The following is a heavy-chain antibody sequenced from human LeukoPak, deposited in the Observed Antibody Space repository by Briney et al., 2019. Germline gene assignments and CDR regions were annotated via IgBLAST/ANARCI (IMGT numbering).Heavy chain of an antibody. J-gene: IGHJ5*01. CDR2: IKPDGSEN. V-gene: IGHV3-7*01. Sequence: AGSLSLTCAASGCVFSGYYWSWVRKAPGKGLEWVATIKPDGSENYHVDSVSGRFTISRDNTNDSLFLQMNSLRVDDTAVYYCVRGGTYWTVSWGQGTLVNVS. CDR3: VRGGTYWTVS. CDR1: GCVFSGYY.